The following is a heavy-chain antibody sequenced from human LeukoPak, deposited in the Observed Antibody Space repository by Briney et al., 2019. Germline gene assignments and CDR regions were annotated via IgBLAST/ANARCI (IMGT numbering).Heavy chain of an antibody. Sequence: SETLSLTCAVYGGSFSGYYWSWIRQPPGKGLEWIGEINHSGSTNYNPSLKSRVTISVDTSKNQFSLKLSSVTAADTAVYYCATVHGDYPPGGVDIWGQGTMVTVSS. J-gene: IGHJ3*02. CDR1: GGSFSGYY. CDR2: INHSGST. CDR3: ATVHGDYPPGGVDI. D-gene: IGHD3-16*01. V-gene: IGHV4-34*01.